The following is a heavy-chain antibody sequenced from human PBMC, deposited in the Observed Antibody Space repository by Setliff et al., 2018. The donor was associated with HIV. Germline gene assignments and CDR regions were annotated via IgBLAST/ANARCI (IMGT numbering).Heavy chain of an antibody. J-gene: IGHJ6*03. CDR3: ARDTWFGESEDPFYYYMDV. CDR1: SGSISGFY. D-gene: IGHD3-10*01. V-gene: IGHV4-4*07. CDR2: ISASGTT. Sequence: SETLSLTCTVSSGSISGFYWTWIRQPAGKGLEWIGRISASGTTVYNPSLKSRVIMSVDTSKKYFALRVTSVTAGDSAVYYCARDTWFGESEDPFYYYMDVWGKGTTVTVSS.